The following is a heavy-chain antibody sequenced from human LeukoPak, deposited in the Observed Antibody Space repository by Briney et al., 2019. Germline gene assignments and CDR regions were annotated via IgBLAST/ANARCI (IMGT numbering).Heavy chain of an antibody. V-gene: IGHV4-59*01. J-gene: IGHJ4*02. Sequence: SETLSLTCTISGGSISTYYWSWIRQPPGKGLEWIGYIYYSGSTNYNPSLKSRVTISVDTSKNQFSLKLSSVTAEDTAVYYCATYHFRGDTHYFDYWGQGILVTVSS. CDR3: ATYHFRGDTHYFDY. D-gene: IGHD3-10*02. CDR2: IYYSGST. CDR1: GGSISTYY.